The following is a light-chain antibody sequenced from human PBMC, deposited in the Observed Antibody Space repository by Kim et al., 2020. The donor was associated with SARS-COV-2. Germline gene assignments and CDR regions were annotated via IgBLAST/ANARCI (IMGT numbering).Light chain of an antibody. CDR2: QDS. CDR1: KLGDKY. J-gene: IGLJ3*02. CDR3: QAWGSSTAV. V-gene: IGLV3-1*01. Sequence: ELTQPPSVSVSPGQTATITCSGDKLGDKYVCWYQQKPGQSPVLVIYQDSKRPSGIPDRFSGSNSGNTATLTISGTQTMDEADYSCQAWGSSTAVFGGGTQLTVL.